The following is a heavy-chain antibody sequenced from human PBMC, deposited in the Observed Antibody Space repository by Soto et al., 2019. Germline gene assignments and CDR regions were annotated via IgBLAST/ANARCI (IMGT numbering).Heavy chain of an antibody. CDR2: IWYDGSNK. V-gene: IGHV3-33*01. CDR1: GFTFSSYG. J-gene: IGHJ6*02. D-gene: IGHD5-12*01. CDR3: ARESLGDSYDDYYYYGMDV. Sequence: SGGSLRLSCAASGFTFSSYGMHWVRQAPGKGLEWVALIWYDGSNKYYADSVKGRFTISRDDSKNTVYLQMNSLRAEDTAVYYCARESLGDSYDDYYYYGMDVWGQGTTVTVSS.